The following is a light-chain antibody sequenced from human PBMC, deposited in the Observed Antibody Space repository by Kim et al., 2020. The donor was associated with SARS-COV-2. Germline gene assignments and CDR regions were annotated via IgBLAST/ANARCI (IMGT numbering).Light chain of an antibody. CDR3: IQHSTDPST. V-gene: IGKV1-17*01. CDR2: GAS. Sequence: SEGARAPTTCRASKQIRNNLGWNKKNQGRAPKRRIYGASSLKSGVQSSSIGRGSGIEFTLTISSVQPEEFETYFCIQHSTDPSTFGQGTRLEIK. CDR1: KQIRNN. J-gene: IGKJ5*01.